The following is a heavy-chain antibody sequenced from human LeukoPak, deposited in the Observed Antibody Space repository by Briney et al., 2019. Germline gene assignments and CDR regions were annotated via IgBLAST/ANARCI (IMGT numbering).Heavy chain of an antibody. V-gene: IGHV4-38-2*02. CDR3: ARDRIYGSGSDHFDY. D-gene: IGHD3-10*01. J-gene: IGHJ4*02. CDR1: GYSIRSGYY. Sequence: SETLSLTCTVSGYSIRSGYYWGWIRQPPGKGLEWIGSIYHSGGTYYNPSLKSRVTISVDTSRNQFSLKLSSVTAADTAVYYCARDRIYGSGSDHFDYWGQGTLVTVSS. CDR2: IYHSGGT.